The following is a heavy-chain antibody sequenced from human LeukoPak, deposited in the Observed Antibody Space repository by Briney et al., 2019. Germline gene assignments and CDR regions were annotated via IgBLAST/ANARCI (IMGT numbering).Heavy chain of an antibody. V-gene: IGHV3-23*01. J-gene: IGHJ4*02. CDR2: ISSSGGST. D-gene: IGHD3-10*01. Sequence: GGSLRLSCAASGFTFSSYAMSWVRQAPGKGLEWVSAISSSGGSTYYADSVKGRFTISRDNSKNTLYLQMNSLRAEDTAVYYCATTFHYGSGSYCFDYWGQGTLVTVSS. CDR3: ATTFHYGSGSYCFDY. CDR1: GFTFSSYA.